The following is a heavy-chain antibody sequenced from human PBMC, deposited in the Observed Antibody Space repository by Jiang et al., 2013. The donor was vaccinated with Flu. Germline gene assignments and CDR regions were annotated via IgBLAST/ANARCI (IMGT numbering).Heavy chain of an antibody. Sequence: YWDDDKRYSPSLKSRLTITKDTSKNQVVLTMTNMDPVDTATYYCARILFLGYFDYWGQGTLVTVSS. V-gene: IGHV2-5*02. J-gene: IGHJ4*02. CDR3: ARILFLGYFDY. CDR2: YWDDDK. D-gene: IGHD3-3*01.